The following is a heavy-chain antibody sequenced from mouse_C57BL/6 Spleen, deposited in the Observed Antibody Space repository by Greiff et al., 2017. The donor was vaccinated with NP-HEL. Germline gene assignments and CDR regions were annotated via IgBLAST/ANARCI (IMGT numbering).Heavy chain of an antibody. D-gene: IGHD2-4*01. CDR2: IYPNSGGT. CDR1: GYTFTSYW. Sequence: QVQLQQPGAELVKPGASVKLSCKASGYTFTSYWMHWVKQRPGRGLEWIGRIYPNSGGTKYNEKFKGKATLTADKPSSTAYMQLSSLTSEDSAGYYGGTSNYDYVAYWGQGTLVTVSA. V-gene: IGHV1-72*01. J-gene: IGHJ3*01. CDR3: GTSNYDYVAY.